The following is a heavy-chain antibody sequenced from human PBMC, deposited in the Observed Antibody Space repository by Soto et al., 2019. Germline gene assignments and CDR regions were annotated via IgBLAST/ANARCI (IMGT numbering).Heavy chain of an antibody. Sequence: SETLSLTCTVSGGSVTSDEDYWSWIRQSPGKGLEWIGYISYSGSTGYKPSLKTRLSRSVDRSKNQFTLRLTSVTAADTAVYFCATVSGSTYGYCDYWGQGTQVTVSS. D-gene: IGHD4-17*01. CDR2: ISYSGST. CDR1: GGSVTSDEDY. CDR3: ATVSGSTYGYCDY. V-gene: IGHV4-30-4*01. J-gene: IGHJ4*02.